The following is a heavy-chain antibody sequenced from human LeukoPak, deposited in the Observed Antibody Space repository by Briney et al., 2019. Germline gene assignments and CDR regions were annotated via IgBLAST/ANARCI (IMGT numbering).Heavy chain of an antibody. Sequence: GGSLRLSYAASGFSFKHSWMSWVRQAPGKGLEWVAFIRYEGNSKFYADSVKGRFTISRDNSKNTLYLQMDSLRADDTAVYYCANDLLRHRWFGESWGQGTLVTVSS. CDR1: GFSFKHSW. V-gene: IGHV3-30*02. J-gene: IGHJ1*01. CDR2: IRYEGNSK. CDR3: ANDLLRHRWFGES. D-gene: IGHD3-10*01.